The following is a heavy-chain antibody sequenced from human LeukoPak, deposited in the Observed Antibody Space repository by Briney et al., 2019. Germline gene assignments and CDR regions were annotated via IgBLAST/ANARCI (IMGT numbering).Heavy chain of an antibody. CDR2: ISSSGGRK. J-gene: IGHJ3*02. V-gene: IGHV3-23*01. D-gene: IGHD3-22*01. CDR1: GFPFSSYP. Sequence: GGPLTLSCAASGFPFSSYPMIWVRAAPGKGGEWVSSISSSGGRKYYEDPVKGRFTISRDNSKNTLYLQMNSLRAEDTAVYYCAKDASRITMTLGAFDIWGQGTMVTVSS. CDR3: AKDASRITMTLGAFDI.